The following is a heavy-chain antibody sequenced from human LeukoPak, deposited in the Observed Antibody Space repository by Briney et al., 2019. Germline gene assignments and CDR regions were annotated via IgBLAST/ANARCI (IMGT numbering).Heavy chain of an antibody. D-gene: IGHD3-10*01. CDR2: ISYDGSNK. V-gene: IGHV3-30*04. J-gene: IGHJ3*02. CDR3: AKCVLWFGELLPNDAFDI. CDR1: GFTFSSYA. Sequence: GGSLRLSCAASGFTFSSYAMHWVRQAPGKGLEWVAVISYDGSNKYYADSVKGRFTISRDNSKNTLYLQMNSLRAEDTAVYYCAKCVLWFGELLPNDAFDIWGQGTMVTVSS.